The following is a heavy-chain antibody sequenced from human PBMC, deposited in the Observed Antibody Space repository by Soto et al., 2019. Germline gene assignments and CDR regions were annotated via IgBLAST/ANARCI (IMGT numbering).Heavy chain of an antibody. V-gene: IGHV4-59*08. CDR1: GDSISSYY. J-gene: IGHJ4*02. CDR3: ARHTATRPFDY. Sequence: SETLSLTCTVSGDSISSYYWSWIRQPPGKGLEWIGYIHYSGSTNYNPSLKSRVTISVDTSKNQFSLRLSSVTAADTAVYYCARHTATRPFDYWGQGTLVTVSS. D-gene: IGHD4-17*01. CDR2: IHYSGST.